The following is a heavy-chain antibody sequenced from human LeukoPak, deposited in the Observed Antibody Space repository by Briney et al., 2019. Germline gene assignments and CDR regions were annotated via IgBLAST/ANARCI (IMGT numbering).Heavy chain of an antibody. CDR2: ISYDGKNQ. Sequence: GGSLRLSCAASGFTFSGYGIHWVRQAGKGLEWVAVISYDGKNQYYADSVKGRFTISRDNSKNTVYLQMNSLRAEDTAVYFCARSKMWPPSFDYWGQGTPVTVSS. J-gene: IGHJ4*02. V-gene: IGHV3-30*03. D-gene: IGHD2-21*01. CDR1: GFTFSGYG. CDR3: ARSKMWPPSFDY.